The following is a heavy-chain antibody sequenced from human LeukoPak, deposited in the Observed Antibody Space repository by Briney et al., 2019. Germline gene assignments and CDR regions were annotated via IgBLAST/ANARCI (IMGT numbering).Heavy chain of an antibody. CDR3: ARRSSSSYYYYYMDV. CDR2: IDYSGST. Sequence: SETLSLTCTVSGDSISSHYWSWIRQPPGKGLECIGFIDYSGSTNYNPSLRSRVTISVDTSKKQFSLMLRSVTAADTAVYYCARRSSSSYYYYYMDVWGKGTTVTVSS. CDR1: GDSISSHY. J-gene: IGHJ6*03. D-gene: IGHD6-13*01. V-gene: IGHV4-59*11.